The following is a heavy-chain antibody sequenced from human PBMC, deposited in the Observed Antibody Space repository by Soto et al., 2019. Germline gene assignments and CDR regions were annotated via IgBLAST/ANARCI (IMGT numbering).Heavy chain of an antibody. V-gene: IGHV3-30-3*01. CDR3: ASSDRSGFGFDY. CDR2: ISYDGSNK. J-gene: IGHJ4*02. Sequence: GRSLRLSYAASGFTFSSYAMHWVRQAPGKGLEWVAVISYDGSNKYYADSVKSRITINPDTSKNQFSLQLNSVTPEDTALYYCASSDRSGFGFDYWGQGTLVTVSS. D-gene: IGHD3-22*01. CDR1: GFTFSSYA.